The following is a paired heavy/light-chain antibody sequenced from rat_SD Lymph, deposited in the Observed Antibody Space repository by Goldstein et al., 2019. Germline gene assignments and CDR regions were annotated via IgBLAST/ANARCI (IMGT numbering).Light chain of an antibody. CDR2: GAS. CDR3: QQSRNLPPT. J-gene: IGKJ5*01. CDR1: ESVSTG. Sequence: DTVLTQSPALAVSPGERVTISCRASESVSTGMHWYQQKPGQQPKLLIYGASNLESGVPARFSGSGSGTDFTLTIDPVEADDTATYYCQQSRNLPPTFGSGTKLEIK. V-gene: IGKV3S10*01.
Heavy chain of an antibody. CDR2: IWGNGNT. V-gene: IGHV2S61*01. CDR1: GFSLSSYG. Sequence: QVQLKESGPGLVKPSLTLSLTCTVSGFSLSSYGVIWVRQPPGKGLEWMGVIWGNGNTNYNSALKSRLSISRDTSKSQVFLKMNNLQTEDTAMYFCARRARGYFDYWGQGVMVTVSS. CDR3: ARRARGYFDY. D-gene: IGHD1-4*01. J-gene: IGHJ2*01.